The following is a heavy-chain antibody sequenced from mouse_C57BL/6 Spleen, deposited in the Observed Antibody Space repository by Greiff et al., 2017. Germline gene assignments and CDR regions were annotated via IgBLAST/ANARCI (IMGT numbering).Heavy chain of an antibody. CDR1: GFTFSDYY. CDR3: ARAQSPWYFDV. Sequence: EVKLVESEGGLVQPGSSMKLSCTASGFTFSDYYMAWVRQVPEKGLEWVANINYDGSSTYYLDSLKSRFIISRDNAKNILYLQMSSLKSEDTATYYSARAQSPWYFDVWGTGTTVTVSS. V-gene: IGHV5-16*01. J-gene: IGHJ1*03. CDR2: INYDGSST.